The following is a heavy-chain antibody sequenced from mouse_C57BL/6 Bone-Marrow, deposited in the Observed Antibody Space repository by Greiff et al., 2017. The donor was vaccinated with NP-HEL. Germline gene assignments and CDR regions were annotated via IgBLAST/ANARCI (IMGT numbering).Heavy chain of an antibody. Sequence: EVQVVESGGGLVQPKGSLKLSCAASGFTFNTYAMHWVRQAPGKGLEWVARIRSKSSNYATYYADSVKDRFTISRDDSQSMLYLQMNNLKTEDTAMYYCVRSLYDGYPHWYFDVWGTGTTVTVSS. J-gene: IGHJ1*03. CDR3: VRSLYDGYPHWYFDV. V-gene: IGHV10-3*01. CDR2: IRSKSSNYAT. D-gene: IGHD2-3*01. CDR1: GFTFNTYA.